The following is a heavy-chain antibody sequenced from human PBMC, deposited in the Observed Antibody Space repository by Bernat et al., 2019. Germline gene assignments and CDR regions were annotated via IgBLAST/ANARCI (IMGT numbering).Heavy chain of an antibody. J-gene: IGHJ6*03. Sequence: QVQLVESGGGVVQPGRSLRLSCAASGFTFSSYAMHWVRQAPGKGLEWVAVISYDGSNKYYADSVKGRFTISRDNAKNSLYLQMNSRRDEDTAVYYCARGGGGITIFGVVIEAANYYYMDVWGKGTTVTVSS. D-gene: IGHD3-3*01. CDR1: GFTFSSYA. CDR2: ISYDGSNK. CDR3: ARGGGGITIFGVVIEAANYYYMDV. V-gene: IGHV3-30-3*01.